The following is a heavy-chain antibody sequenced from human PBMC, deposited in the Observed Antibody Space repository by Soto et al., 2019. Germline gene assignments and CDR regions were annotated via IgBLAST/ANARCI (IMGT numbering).Heavy chain of an antibody. CDR3: AKCYVILTGYYIPFDY. V-gene: IGHV3-23*01. CDR2: ISGSGGST. D-gene: IGHD3-9*01. CDR1: GFTFSSYA. Sequence: EVQLLESGGGLVQPGGSLRLSCAASGFTFSSYAMSWVRQAPGKGLEWVSAISGSGGSTYYADSVKGRFTISRDNSKNTLYLQMNSLRAEDTAVYYCAKCYVILTGYYIPFDYWGQGTLVTVSS. J-gene: IGHJ4*02.